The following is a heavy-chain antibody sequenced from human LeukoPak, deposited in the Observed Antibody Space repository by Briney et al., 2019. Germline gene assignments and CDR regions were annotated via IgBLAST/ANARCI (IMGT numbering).Heavy chain of an antibody. CDR1: GFTFSNYA. V-gene: IGHV3-30-3*01. J-gene: IGHJ3*02. CDR3: ARAPMSYDSSGFGGAFDI. D-gene: IGHD3-22*01. Sequence: TGGPLRLSCAASGFTFSNYAMHWVRQAPGKGLEWVAVISYDGTNKYYADSVKGRFTISRDDSKNTMYLQMNSLRAEDTAMYYCARAPMSYDSSGFGGAFDIWGQGTMVTVSS. CDR2: ISYDGTNK.